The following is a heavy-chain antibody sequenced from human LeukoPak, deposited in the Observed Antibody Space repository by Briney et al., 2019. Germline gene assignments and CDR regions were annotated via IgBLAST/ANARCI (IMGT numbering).Heavy chain of an antibody. CDR2: INPNSGGT. V-gene: IGHV1-2*06. J-gene: IGHJ4*02. CDR3: ASGPFIVVVTDRFDY. CDR1: GYTFTGYY. Sequence: ASVKVSCKASGYTFTGYYMHWVRQAPGQGLEWMGRINPNSGGTNYAQKFQGRVTMTRDTSISTAYMELSRLRSDDTAVYYCASGPFIVVVTDRFDYWGQGTLVTVSS. D-gene: IGHD2-21*02.